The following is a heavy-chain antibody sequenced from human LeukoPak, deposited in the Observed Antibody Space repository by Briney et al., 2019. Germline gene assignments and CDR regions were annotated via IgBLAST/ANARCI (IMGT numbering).Heavy chain of an antibody. J-gene: IGHJ3*02. CDR2: IYHSGST. V-gene: IGHV4-4*02. CDR1: GGSISSSNW. Sequence: SETLSLTCAVSGGSISSSNWWSWVRQPPGKGLEWIGEIYHSGSTNYNPSLKSRVTISVDKSKNQFSLKLSSVTAADTAVYYCARSYYGSGGPGAFDIWGQGTIVTVSS. CDR3: ARSYYGSGGPGAFDI. D-gene: IGHD3-10*01.